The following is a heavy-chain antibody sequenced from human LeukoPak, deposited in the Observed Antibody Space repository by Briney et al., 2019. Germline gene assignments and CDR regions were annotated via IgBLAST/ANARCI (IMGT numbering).Heavy chain of an antibody. CDR3: ARDRPGDGSGFDY. CDR2: TYYRSKVYN. J-gene: IGHJ4*02. CDR1: GDTFSSNSAA. D-gene: IGHD2-15*01. Sequence: SQTLSLTCAVSGDTFSSNSAAWNWLRQAPSRGLEWLVRTYYRSKVYNDYAVAVRSRITINPDTSQNQFSLQLNSMTPEDTAVYYCARDRPGDGSGFDYWGQGTLVTVSS. V-gene: IGHV6-1*01.